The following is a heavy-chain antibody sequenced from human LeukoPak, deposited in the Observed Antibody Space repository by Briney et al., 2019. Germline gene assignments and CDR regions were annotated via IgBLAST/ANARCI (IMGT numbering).Heavy chain of an antibody. J-gene: IGHJ4*02. Sequence: PGGSLRLSCAASGFTVTSNYMSCVSQAPGKGLEWVSVIYSGGSTYYADSVKGRFTISRDNSKNTLYLQMNSLRAEDTAVYNCVRAYEMLTACDYWGQGTLVTVSS. CDR1: GFTVTSNY. CDR2: IYSGGST. CDR3: VRAYEMLTACDY. D-gene: IGHD3-9*01. V-gene: IGHV3-53*01.